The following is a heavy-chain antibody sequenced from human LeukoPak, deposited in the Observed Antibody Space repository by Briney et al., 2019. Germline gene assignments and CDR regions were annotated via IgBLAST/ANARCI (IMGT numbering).Heavy chain of an antibody. D-gene: IGHD1-1*01. CDR2: INSDGSST. CDR1: GFTFNTYW. Sequence: PGGSLRLSCAASGFTFNTYWMHWVRQSPGKGLVWVSRINSDGSSTTYADSVKGRFTISRDNAKNTAYLQMNSLRDEDTAVYYCTKGGTVGFDSWGQGTVVTVFS. CDR3: TKGGTVGFDS. V-gene: IGHV3-74*01. J-gene: IGHJ4*02.